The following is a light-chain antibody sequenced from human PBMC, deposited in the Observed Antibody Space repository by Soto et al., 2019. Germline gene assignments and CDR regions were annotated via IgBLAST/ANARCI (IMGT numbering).Light chain of an antibody. J-gene: IGLJ2*01. CDR3: TSYTTTSTVI. CDR2: DVN. Sequence: QSALTQPASVSGSPGQSITISCTGTSSDVGGYNYVSWYQQHPGKAPKLLIYDVNNRPSGVSNRFSGSKSGNTASLTISGLQAEAEADYYCTSYTTTSTVIFGGGTKLTVL. V-gene: IGLV2-14*03. CDR1: SSDVGGYNY.